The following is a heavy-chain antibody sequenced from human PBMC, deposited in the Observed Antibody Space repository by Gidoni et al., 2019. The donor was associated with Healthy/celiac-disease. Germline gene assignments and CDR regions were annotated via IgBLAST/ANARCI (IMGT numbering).Heavy chain of an antibody. D-gene: IGHD3-10*01. V-gene: IGHV3-23*01. CDR2: ISGSGGST. Sequence: EVQLLESGGGLVQPGGSLRLSCAASGFTFSSHALSWVRQAPGKGLEWVSAISGSGGSTYYADSVKGRFTISRDNSKNTLYLQMNSLRAEDTAVYYCAKERLWFGELTQYNWFDPWGQGTLVTVSS. CDR1: GFTFSSHA. CDR3: AKERLWFGELTQYNWFDP. J-gene: IGHJ5*02.